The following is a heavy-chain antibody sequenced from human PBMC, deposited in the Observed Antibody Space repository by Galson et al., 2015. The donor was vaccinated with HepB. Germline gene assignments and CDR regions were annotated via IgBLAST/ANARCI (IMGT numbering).Heavy chain of an antibody. V-gene: IGHV4-59*01. CDR3: ARGRGSGSSNAWFDP. Sequence: QVQLQESGPGLVKPSQTLSLTCTVSSGSISSYYWSWIRQSPGKGLEWIGYIYYSGSTNYNPSLKSRVTISVDTSKNQFSLKLNSMTAADTAIYYCARGRGSGSSNAWFDPWGQGALVIVSS. J-gene: IGHJ5*02. CDR2: IYYSGST. CDR1: SGSISSYY. D-gene: IGHD3-10*01.